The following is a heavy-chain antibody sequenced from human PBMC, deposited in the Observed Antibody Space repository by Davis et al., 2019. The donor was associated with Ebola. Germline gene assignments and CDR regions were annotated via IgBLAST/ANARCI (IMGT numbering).Heavy chain of an antibody. CDR3: VKDTSNIWFDI. J-gene: IGHJ3*02. CDR2: LGTSADT. V-gene: IGHV3-23*01. CDR1: GFIFSSYV. Sequence: GESLKISCAASGFIFSSYVMSWFRQAPGKGLEWVSTLGTSADTYYADSVKGRFTISRDNSKNTLYLQMNGLRVEDTAIYFCVKDTSNIWFDIWGQGTMVTVSS. D-gene: IGHD1-26*01.